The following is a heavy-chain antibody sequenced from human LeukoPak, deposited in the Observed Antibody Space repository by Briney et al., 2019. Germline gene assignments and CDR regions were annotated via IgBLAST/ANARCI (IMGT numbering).Heavy chain of an antibody. CDR3: AREQQLAFDY. Sequence: SETLSLTCTVSGGSISNYYWSWIRQHPGKGLEWIGYIYHSGSTYYNSSLKSRVTISVDTSKKQFSLKLSSVTAADTAVYYCAREQQLAFDYWGQGTLVTVSS. D-gene: IGHD6-13*01. CDR2: IYHSGST. V-gene: IGHV4-59*12. CDR1: GGSISNYY. J-gene: IGHJ4*02.